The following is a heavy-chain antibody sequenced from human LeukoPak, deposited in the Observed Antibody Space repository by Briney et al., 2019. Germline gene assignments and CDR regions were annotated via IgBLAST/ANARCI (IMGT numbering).Heavy chain of an antibody. CDR1: GFTFSSYA. CDR2: ISYDGSNK. D-gene: IGHD3-22*01. Sequence: GGSLRLSCAASGFTFSSYAMHWVRQAPGKGLEWVAVISYDGSNKYYADSVKGRFTISRDNSKNTLYLQMNSLRAEDTAVYYCARDHYYDSSGYSPDYWGREPWSPSPQ. V-gene: IGHV3-30*01. J-gene: IGHJ4*02. CDR3: ARDHYYDSSGYSPDY.